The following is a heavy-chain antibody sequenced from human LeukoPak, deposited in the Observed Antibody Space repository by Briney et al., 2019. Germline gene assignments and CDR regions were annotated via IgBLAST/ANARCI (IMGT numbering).Heavy chain of an antibody. Sequence: GGSLRLSCAASGFTFSSYSMNWVRQAPGKGLEWVSSISSSSSYIYYADSVKGRFTISRDNSKNTLYLQMNSLRAEDTAVYYCARDHMDYYGSGSYYNTYSYLTYYFDYWGQGTLVTVSS. J-gene: IGHJ4*02. CDR2: ISSSSSYI. CDR3: ARDHMDYYGSGSYYNTYSYLTYYFDY. CDR1: GFTFSSYS. D-gene: IGHD3-10*01. V-gene: IGHV3-21*01.